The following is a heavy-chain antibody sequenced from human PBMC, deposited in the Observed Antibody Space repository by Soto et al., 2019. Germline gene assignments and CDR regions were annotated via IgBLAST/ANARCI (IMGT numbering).Heavy chain of an antibody. V-gene: IGHV1-69*13. D-gene: IGHD6-19*01. CDR1: GGTFSDYA. J-gene: IGHJ4*02. CDR3: ARDPLLYGSTFDS. CDR2: IIPMFATT. Sequence: GASVKVSCKAAGGTFSDYALSWVRQAPGQGLEWMGGIIPMFATTNYAQKFQGRVTITADDSATTAHMELSSLKSEDTAVYYCARDPLLYGSTFDSWGQGTLVTVSS.